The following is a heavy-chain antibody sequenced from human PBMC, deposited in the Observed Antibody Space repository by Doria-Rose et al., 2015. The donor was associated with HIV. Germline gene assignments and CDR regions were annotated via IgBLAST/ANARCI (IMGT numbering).Heavy chain of an antibody. D-gene: IGHD6-13*01. CDR1: GVSLSSPGMG. CDR2: IIVDDER. V-gene: IGHV2-26*01. CDR3: ARIKSSRWYHKYYFDF. J-gene: IGHJ4*02. Sequence: QVTLKESSPVLVKPTETLTLTCTVSGVSLSSPGMGVSWIRQPPGRALEWLANIIVDDERSYKTSLQSRLTISSDTSKSQVVLTMTDMDPVDTATYYCARIKSSRWYHKYYFDFWGQGTLVIVSA.